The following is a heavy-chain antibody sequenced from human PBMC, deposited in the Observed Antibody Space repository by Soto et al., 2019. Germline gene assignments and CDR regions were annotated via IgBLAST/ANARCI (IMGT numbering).Heavy chain of an antibody. CDR3: ARHYDILTGYFDY. CDR1: GYSFTSYR. V-gene: IGHV5-10-1*01. D-gene: IGHD3-9*01. J-gene: IGHJ4*02. CDR2: IDPSDSYT. Sequence: GESLKISCKGSGYSFTSYRISWVRQMPGKGLEWMGRIDPSDSYTNYSPSFQGHVTISADKSISTAYLQWSSLKASDTAMYYCARHYDILTGYFDYWGQGTLVTVSS.